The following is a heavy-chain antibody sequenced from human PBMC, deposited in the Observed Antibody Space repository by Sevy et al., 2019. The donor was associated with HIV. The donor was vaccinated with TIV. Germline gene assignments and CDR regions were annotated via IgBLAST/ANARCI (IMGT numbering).Heavy chain of an antibody. CDR3: ARERDGYNYGLDY. Sequence: GGSLRLSCAASGFTFSTYSMNWVRQAPGKGLEWVSYITGRSNSIYYADSVKGRFTISRDNAKNSLFLQMNSLRAEDTAVYYCARERDGYNYGLDYWGQGTLVTVSS. CDR2: ITGRSNSI. J-gene: IGHJ4*02. D-gene: IGHD5-12*01. CDR1: GFTFSTYS. V-gene: IGHV3-48*01.